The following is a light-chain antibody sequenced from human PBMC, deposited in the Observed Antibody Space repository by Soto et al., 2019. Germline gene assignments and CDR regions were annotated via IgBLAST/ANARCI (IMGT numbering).Light chain of an antibody. CDR1: QSISTW. V-gene: IGKV1-5*03. J-gene: IGKJ1*01. CDR3: QQYNSYSWK. Sequence: DIQITQSPSTLSGSVGDRITINCRASQSISTWLAWYQQKPGRAPKLLIYKASNLESGVPSRFSGSGSQTDFTLTISSLQPDDFATYYCQQYNSYSWKFGQGTKVDIK. CDR2: KAS.